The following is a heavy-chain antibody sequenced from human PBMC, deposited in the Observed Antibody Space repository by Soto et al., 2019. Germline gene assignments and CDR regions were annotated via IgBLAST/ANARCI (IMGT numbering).Heavy chain of an antibody. V-gene: IGHV3-48*02. CDR3: AREGVAFDY. D-gene: IGHD3-3*01. CDR1: GFTFSSYS. Sequence: GGSLRLSCAASGFTFSSYSMNWVRQAPGKGLEWISYISTTSSSIYYADSVKGRFTISRDNAKNSLFLQMNSLRDEDTAVYYSAREGVAFDYWGQGALVTVSS. CDR2: ISTTSSSI. J-gene: IGHJ4*02.